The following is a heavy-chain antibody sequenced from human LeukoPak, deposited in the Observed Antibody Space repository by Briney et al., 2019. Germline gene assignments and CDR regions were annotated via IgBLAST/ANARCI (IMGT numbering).Heavy chain of an antibody. V-gene: IGHV3-21*01. CDR2: ISSSSSYI. Sequence: GGSLRLSCSASGFTFSSYSMNWVRQAPGKGLEWVSSISSSSSYIYYADSVKGRFTISRDNAKNSLYLQMNSLRAEDTAVYYCARDLGLTGSFHDFDYWGQGTLVTVSS. D-gene: IGHD3-9*01. CDR3: ARDLGLTGSFHDFDY. J-gene: IGHJ4*02. CDR1: GFTFSSYS.